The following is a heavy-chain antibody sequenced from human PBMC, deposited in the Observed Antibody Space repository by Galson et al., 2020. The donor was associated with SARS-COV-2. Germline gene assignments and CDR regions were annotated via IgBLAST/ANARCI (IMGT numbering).Heavy chain of an antibody. CDR2: IYRSEST. D-gene: IGHD3-10*01. Sequence: SETLSLTCTLSGYSITRDNWWSWVRQAPGKGLEWIVEIYRSESTNYNPSFKSRVTITIDKSKNQFYLKLASVTAADTAVYFCARVGFFSMDVWGKGTTVIASS. CDR1: GYSITRDNW. J-gene: IGHJ6*03. CDR3: ARVGFFSMDV. V-gene: IGHV4-4*02.